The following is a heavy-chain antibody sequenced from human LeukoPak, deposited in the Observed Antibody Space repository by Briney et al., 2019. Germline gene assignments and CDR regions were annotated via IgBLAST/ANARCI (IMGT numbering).Heavy chain of an antibody. V-gene: IGHV3-23*01. CDR1: GFTFSSYA. CDR3: AKGSRRIGCSGGSCYAEFDY. CDR2: ISGSGGST. Sequence: GGSLRLSCAASGFTFSSYAMSWVRQAPGKGLEWVSAISGSGGSTYYADSVKGRFTISRDNSKNTLYLQMNSLRAEDTAVYYCAKGSRRIGCSGGSCYAEFDYWGQGTLVTVSS. D-gene: IGHD2-15*01. J-gene: IGHJ4*02.